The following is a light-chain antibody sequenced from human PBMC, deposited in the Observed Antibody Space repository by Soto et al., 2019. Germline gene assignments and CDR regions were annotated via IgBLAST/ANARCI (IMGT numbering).Light chain of an antibody. CDR1: SSNIGSNY. Sequence: QSALTQPPSASGTPGQRVTISCSGSSSNIGSNYVYWYQQLPGTAPKLLIYRNNQRPSGVPDRFSGSKSGTSASLAISGPRSEVEADYYCAAWDDTRSAFYVFGTGTKFTVL. J-gene: IGLJ1*01. V-gene: IGLV1-47*01. CDR2: RNN. CDR3: AAWDDTRSAFYV.